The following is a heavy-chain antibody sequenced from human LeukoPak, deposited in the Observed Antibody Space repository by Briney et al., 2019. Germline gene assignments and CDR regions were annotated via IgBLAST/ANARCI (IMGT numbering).Heavy chain of an antibody. V-gene: IGHV4-39*01. Sequence: SETLSLTCTVSGGSIFIGRYYWGWIRQPPGKGLEWIGSVDYSGSTYYSPSLKSRVTVSVDTSKNQFSLKLSSVTAADTAVYYCARHRGGWDAFDIWGQGTVVPVSS. CDR1: GGSIFIGRYY. CDR2: VDYSGST. J-gene: IGHJ3*02. CDR3: ARHRGGWDAFDI.